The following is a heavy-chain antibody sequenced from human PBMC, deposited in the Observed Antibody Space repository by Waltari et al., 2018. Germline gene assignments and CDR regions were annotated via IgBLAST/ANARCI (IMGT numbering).Heavy chain of an antibody. CDR2: INPRGGST. J-gene: IGHJ6*02. V-gene: IGHV1-46*01. CDR1: GYTFTSYY. Sequence: QVQLVQSGAEVKKPGASVTVSCKASGYTFTSYYMHWVRQAPGQGLEWMGIINPRGGSTSYAQKFKGRVTRTRDTTTSTVYMERSSLRSEDTAVYYCASTYYDFWSGYLSDYYYYGMDVWGQGTTVTVSS. D-gene: IGHD3-3*01. CDR3: ASTYYDFWSGYLSDYYYYGMDV.